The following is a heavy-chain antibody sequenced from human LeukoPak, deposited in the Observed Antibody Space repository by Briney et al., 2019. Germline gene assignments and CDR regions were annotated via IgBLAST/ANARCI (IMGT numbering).Heavy chain of an antibody. CDR2: INHSGST. Sequence: SETLSLTCAVYGGSFSGYYWSWIRQPPGKGLEWIGEINHSGSTNYNTSLKSRATISVDTSKNQFSLTLSSVTAADTAVYYCARGGYYYASRVFQHWGQGTLVTVSS. CDR1: GGSFSGYY. J-gene: IGHJ1*01. CDR3: ARGGYYYASRVFQH. D-gene: IGHD3-22*01. V-gene: IGHV4-34*01.